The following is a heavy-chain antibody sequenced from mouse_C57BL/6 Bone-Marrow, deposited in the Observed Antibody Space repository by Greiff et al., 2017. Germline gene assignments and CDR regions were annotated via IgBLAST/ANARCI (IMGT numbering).Heavy chain of an antibody. D-gene: IGHD2-1*01. CDR3: ARELRKLYYYAMDY. CDR2: ISDGGSYT. V-gene: IGHV5-4*01. CDR1: GFTFSSYA. J-gene: IGHJ4*01. Sequence: EVQVVESGGGLVKPGGSLKLSCAASGFTFSSYAMSWVRQTPEKRLEWVATISDGGSYTYYPDNVKGRFTISRDNAKNNLYLQMSHLKSEDTAMYYCARELRKLYYYAMDYWGQGTSVTVSS.